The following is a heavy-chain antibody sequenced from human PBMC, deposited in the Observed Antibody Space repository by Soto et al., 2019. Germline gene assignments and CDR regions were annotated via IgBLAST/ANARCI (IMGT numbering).Heavy chain of an antibody. CDR1: GFTFSSYG. Sequence: EVQLVESGGGLVQPGGSLRLSCAASGFTFSSYGMNWVRQAPGKGLEWVSYISSSSSSIYYADSVEGRCTISRDKAKNSLYLQMNSLRDEDAAVYYCARASGWLNWFDTWGQGTMVTVSS. D-gene: IGHD6-19*01. CDR3: ARASGWLNWFDT. CDR2: ISSSSSSI. V-gene: IGHV3-48*02. J-gene: IGHJ5*02.